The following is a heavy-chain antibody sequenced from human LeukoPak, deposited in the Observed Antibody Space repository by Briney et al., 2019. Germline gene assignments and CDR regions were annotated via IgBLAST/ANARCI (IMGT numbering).Heavy chain of an antibody. CDR3: ARFYSSGWALDH. D-gene: IGHD3-22*01. J-gene: IGHJ4*02. V-gene: IGHV1-46*01. CDR2: INPGGYNT. CDR1: GYTFTNYY. Sequence: ASVKVSCKASGYTFTNYYLYWVRQAPGQGPEWLGVINPGGYNTNLAQKFQDRVSMTRDTSTNTVYMELRGLTSEDTAVYYCARFYSSGWALDHWGPGTPVIVSS.